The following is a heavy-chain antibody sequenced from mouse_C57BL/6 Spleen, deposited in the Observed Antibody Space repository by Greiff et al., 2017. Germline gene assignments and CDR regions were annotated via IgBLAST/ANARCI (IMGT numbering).Heavy chain of an antibody. J-gene: IGHJ4*01. D-gene: IGHD2-2*01. Sequence: VKLMESGPGLVQPSQSLSITCTVSGFSLTSYGVHWVRQSPGKGLEWLGVIWSGGSTDSNAAFISRLSISKDNYKSQVLFKRNSLQADDTAIYYWDRKGYEPAIYDMDYGGKGTSVTVSS. V-gene: IGHV2-2*01. CDR2: IWSGGST. CDR1: GFSLTSYG. CDR3: DRKGYEPAIYDMDY.